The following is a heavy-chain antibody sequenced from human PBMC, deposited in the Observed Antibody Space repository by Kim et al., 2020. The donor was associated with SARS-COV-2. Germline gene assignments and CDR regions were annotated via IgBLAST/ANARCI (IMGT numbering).Heavy chain of an antibody. Sequence: SETLSLTCAVYGGSFSGYYWSWIRQPPGKGLEWIGEINHSGSTNYNPSLKSRVTISVDTSKNQFSLKLSSVTAADTAVYYCASLYSSSWYGMDVWGQGTTVTVSS. V-gene: IGHV4-34*01. CDR2: INHSGST. J-gene: IGHJ6*02. CDR3: ASLYSSSWYGMDV. CDR1: GGSFSGYY. D-gene: IGHD6-13*01.